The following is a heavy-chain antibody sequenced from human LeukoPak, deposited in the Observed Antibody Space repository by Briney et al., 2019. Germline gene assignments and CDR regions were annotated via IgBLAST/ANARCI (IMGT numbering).Heavy chain of an antibody. CDR3: ARHLGGIAAAARTQYYYYYYGMDV. CDR1: GVSFSGYY. J-gene: IGHJ6*02. Sequence: SETLSLTCAVYGVSFSGYYWSWIRQPPGKGLEWMGEINHIGSTNYNPSLKSRVTISVDTSKNQFSLKLSSVTAADTAVYYCARHLGGIAAAARTQYYYYYYGMDVWGQGTTVTVSS. D-gene: IGHD6-13*01. V-gene: IGHV4-34*01. CDR2: INHIGST.